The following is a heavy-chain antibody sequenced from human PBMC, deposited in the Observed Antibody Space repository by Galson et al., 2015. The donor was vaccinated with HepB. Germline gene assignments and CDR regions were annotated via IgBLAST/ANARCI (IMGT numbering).Heavy chain of an antibody. J-gene: IGHJ6*02. CDR1: GDTFSSTG. Sequence: SVKVSCKASGDTFSSTGISWVRQAPGQGLEWMGRIIPIVGLAIYGQNFQVRVTITADTSTNTGYMELSSLRSVDTAVYYCAVENNYDYGMDVWGQGTMVIVAS. CDR3: AVENNYDYGMDV. V-gene: IGHV1-69*04. CDR2: IIPIVGLA. D-gene: IGHD1/OR15-1a*01.